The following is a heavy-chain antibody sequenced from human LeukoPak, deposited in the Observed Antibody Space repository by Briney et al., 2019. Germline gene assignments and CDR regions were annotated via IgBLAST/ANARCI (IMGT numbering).Heavy chain of an antibody. Sequence: PSETLSLTCTVSGGSISSYYWSWIRQPAGKGLEWIGRIYTSGSTNYHPSLKSRVTMSVDTSKNQFSLKLSSVTAADTAVCYCARDILTGYYLYYYGMDVWGQGTTVTVSS. V-gene: IGHV4-4*07. CDR1: GGSISSYY. CDR3: ARDILTGYYLYYYGMDV. J-gene: IGHJ6*02. D-gene: IGHD3-9*01. CDR2: IYTSGST.